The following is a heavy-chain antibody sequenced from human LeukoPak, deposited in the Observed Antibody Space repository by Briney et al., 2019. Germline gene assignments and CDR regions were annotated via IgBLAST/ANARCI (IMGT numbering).Heavy chain of an antibody. Sequence: ASVKVSCKASGYTFTSYYMHWVRQAPGQGLEWMGIINPSGGSTSYAQKFQGRVTMTRDTSTSTVYMELSSLRSEDMAVYYCARDQATVTTVGWFDPWGQGTLVTVSS. CDR3: ARDQATVTTVGWFDP. D-gene: IGHD4-17*01. CDR1: GYTFTSYY. CDR2: INPSGGST. J-gene: IGHJ5*02. V-gene: IGHV1-46*01.